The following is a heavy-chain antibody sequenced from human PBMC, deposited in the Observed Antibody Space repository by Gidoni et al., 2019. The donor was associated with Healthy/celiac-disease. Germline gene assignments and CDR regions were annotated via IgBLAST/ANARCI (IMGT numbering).Heavy chain of an antibody. Sequence: QVQLVQSGAEVKKPGASVKVSCQASGYTFTSYAMHWVRQAPGQRLEWMGWINAGNGNTKYSQKFQGRVTITRDTSASTAYMELSSLRSEDTAVYYCAHSSSWYGFDYWGQGTLVTVSS. V-gene: IGHV1-3*01. D-gene: IGHD6-13*01. J-gene: IGHJ4*02. CDR2: INAGNGNT. CDR1: GYTFTSYA. CDR3: AHSSSWYGFDY.